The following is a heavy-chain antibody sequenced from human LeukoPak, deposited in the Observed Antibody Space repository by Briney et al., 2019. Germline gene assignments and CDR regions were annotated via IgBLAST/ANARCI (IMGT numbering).Heavy chain of an antibody. CDR3: AREEVVGAHTFDY. J-gene: IGHJ4*02. D-gene: IGHD1-26*01. CDR2: IIPIFGTA. V-gene: IGHV1-69*13. CDR1: GGTFSSYA. Sequence: SVKVSCKASGGTFSSYAISWVRQAPGQGLEWMGGIIPIFGTANYAQKFQGRVTITADESTSTAYMELSSLRSEDTAVYYCAREEVVGAHTFDYWGQGTLVTVSS.